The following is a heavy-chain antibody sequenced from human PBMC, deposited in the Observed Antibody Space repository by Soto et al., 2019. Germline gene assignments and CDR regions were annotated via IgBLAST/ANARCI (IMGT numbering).Heavy chain of an antibody. CDR1: GGTFSSDS. Sequence: QVQLVQSGAEVKKPGSSVKVSCKASGGTFSSDSFSWVRQAPGQGLEWMGGIIPMFDTPIYAQKFQDRVTITADESTSTAYMQLSSLRSGATAVYYCARSGGLDRDFNYWGQGSLVTLSS. D-gene: IGHD2-15*01. CDR3: ARSGGLDRDFNY. CDR2: IIPMFDTP. J-gene: IGHJ4*02. V-gene: IGHV1-69*12.